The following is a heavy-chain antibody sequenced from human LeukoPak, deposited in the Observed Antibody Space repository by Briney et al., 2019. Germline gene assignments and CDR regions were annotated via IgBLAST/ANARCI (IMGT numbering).Heavy chain of an antibody. Sequence: GGSLRLSCAASGFTFSSYGMHWVRQAPGKGLEWVSSISSSSNYIYYADSVKGRFTISRDNAKNSLYLQMNSLRAEDTAVYYCARDRIIYGDYGDTFDIWGQGTMVTVSS. V-gene: IGHV3-21*01. CDR3: ARDRIIYGDYGDTFDI. CDR2: ISSSSNYI. D-gene: IGHD4-17*01. J-gene: IGHJ3*02. CDR1: GFTFSSYG.